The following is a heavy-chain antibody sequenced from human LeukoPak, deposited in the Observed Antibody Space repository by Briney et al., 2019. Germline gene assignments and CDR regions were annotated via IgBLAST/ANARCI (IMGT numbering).Heavy chain of an antibody. J-gene: IGHJ3*01. V-gene: IGHV3-30*02. CDR1: GFSFSSYG. D-gene: IGHD3-22*01. CDR3: AKDLSRGNYPIAFDV. Sequence: PGGSLRPSCEASGFSFSSYGMHWVRQAPGKGLEWVAFLRYDGTTKFYGDSVKGRFAISRDTSKNTLYLQINSLRTDDTAVYYCAKDLSRGNYPIAFDVWGQGTVVTVSS. CDR2: LRYDGTTK.